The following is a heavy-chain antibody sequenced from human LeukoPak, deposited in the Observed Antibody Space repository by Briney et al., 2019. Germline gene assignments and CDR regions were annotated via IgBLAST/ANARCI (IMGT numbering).Heavy chain of an antibody. V-gene: IGHV3-21*01. CDR2: ISSSSSHI. Sequence: PGGSLRLSCAASGFTFSSYSMNWVRQAPGKGLEWVSSISSSSSHIYYADSVKGRFTISRDNAKSSLYLQMNSLRAEDTAVYYCARTYCRGGSCYSGDAFDIWGQGTMVTVSS. D-gene: IGHD2-15*01. CDR1: GFTFSSYS. CDR3: ARTYCRGGSCYSGDAFDI. J-gene: IGHJ3*02.